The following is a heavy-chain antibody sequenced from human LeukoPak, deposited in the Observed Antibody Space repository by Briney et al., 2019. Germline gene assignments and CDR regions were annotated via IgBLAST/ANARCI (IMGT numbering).Heavy chain of an antibody. CDR2: INPTASGT. CDR3: ARDNSVGNNAWWFDP. CDR1: GYTFINNW. D-gene: IGHD1-26*01. Sequence: GASVKISCKASGYTFINNWMHWVRQAPGQGLEWVGLINPTASGTLYAQKFQGRVIMTRDMSTSTDYMELSSLRFEDTAVYYCARDNSVGNNAWWFDPWGQGTLVTVSS. V-gene: IGHV1-46*01. J-gene: IGHJ5*02.